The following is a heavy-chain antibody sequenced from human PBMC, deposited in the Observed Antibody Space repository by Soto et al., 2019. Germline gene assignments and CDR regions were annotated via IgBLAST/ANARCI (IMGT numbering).Heavy chain of an antibody. Sequence: GGSLRLSCAASGFAFGFYGLSWVRQAPGKGLEWLSYISTSGDTIYYADSVKGRFTISRDNARNSLYLQMNSLRVEDTAVYYCARDGYGDPYFYYGMDVWGQGTTVTVSS. CDR3: ARDGYGDPYFYYGMDV. V-gene: IGHV3-48*03. D-gene: IGHD4-17*01. J-gene: IGHJ6*02. CDR1: GFAFGFYG. CDR2: ISTSGDTI.